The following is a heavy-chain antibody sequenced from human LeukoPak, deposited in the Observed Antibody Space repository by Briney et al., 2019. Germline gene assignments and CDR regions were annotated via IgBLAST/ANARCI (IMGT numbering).Heavy chain of an antibody. CDR2: ISGSGGST. CDR1: GFTFSSYA. J-gene: IGHJ4*02. Sequence: GGSLRLSCAASGFTFSSYAMSWVRQAPGKGLEWVSAISGSGGSTYYADSVKGRFTISRDNSKNTLYLQMNSLRVEDTAVYYCARDTGYHTFDYWGQGTLGTVSS. V-gene: IGHV3-23*01. CDR3: ARDTGYHTFDY. D-gene: IGHD5-12*01.